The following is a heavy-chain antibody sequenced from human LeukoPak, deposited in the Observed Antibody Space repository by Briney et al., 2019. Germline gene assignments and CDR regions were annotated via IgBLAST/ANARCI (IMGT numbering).Heavy chain of an antibody. CDR1: GFTFSSYA. CDR3: AKDLSIVGATSNFDY. D-gene: IGHD1-26*01. V-gene: IGHV3-23*01. Sequence: GGSLRLSCAASGFTFSSYAMSWVRQAPGKGLEWVSAISGSGGSTYYADSVKGRFTISRDNSENTLYLQMNSLRAEDTAVYYCAKDLSIVGATSNFDYWGQGTLVTVSS. J-gene: IGHJ4*02. CDR2: ISGSGGST.